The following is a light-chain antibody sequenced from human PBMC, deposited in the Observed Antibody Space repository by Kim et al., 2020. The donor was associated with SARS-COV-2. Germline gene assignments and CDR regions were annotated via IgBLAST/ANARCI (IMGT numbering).Light chain of an antibody. V-gene: IGLV9-49*01. CDR3: GADHGSGSNFARGVV. CDR1: SGYSNYK. J-gene: IGLJ2*01. CDR2: VGTGGIVG. Sequence: QLVLTQPPSASASLGASVTLTCTLSSGYSNYKVDWYQQRPGKGPRFVMRVGTGGIVGSKGDGIPDRFSVLGSGLNRYLTIKNIQEEDESDYHCGADHGSGSNFARGVVFGGGTQLTVL.